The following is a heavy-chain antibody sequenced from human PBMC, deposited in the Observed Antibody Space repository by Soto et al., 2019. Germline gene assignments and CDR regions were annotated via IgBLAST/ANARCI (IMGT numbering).Heavy chain of an antibody. CDR3: ARPPYSASYYYFDP. D-gene: IGHD1-26*01. V-gene: IGHV5-51*01. CDR1: GYSFTSYW. J-gene: IGHJ4*02. CDR2: IYPGDSDT. Sequence: XESLKISCRASGYSFTSYWIGWVRQMPGKGLEWMGIIYPGDSDTIYSPSFQGQVTISADKSISTAYLQWNSLKASDTAMYYCARPPYSASYYYFDPWGQGTPVTVSS.